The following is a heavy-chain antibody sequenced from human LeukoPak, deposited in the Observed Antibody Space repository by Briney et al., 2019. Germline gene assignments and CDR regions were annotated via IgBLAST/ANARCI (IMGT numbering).Heavy chain of an antibody. CDR3: TTDSRFKGGSWSPFGF. V-gene: IGHV3-15*01. Sequence: GGSLRLSCAASGFSFSNAWMSWVRQAPGKGLEWVGRVKSRTDGETTDYAAPVKGRFTISRDDSKNMLYLQMNSLKTEDTAVYYCTTDSRFKGGSWSPFGFWGQGTLVTVSS. CDR1: GFSFSNAW. CDR2: VKSRTDGETT. D-gene: IGHD6-13*01. J-gene: IGHJ4*02.